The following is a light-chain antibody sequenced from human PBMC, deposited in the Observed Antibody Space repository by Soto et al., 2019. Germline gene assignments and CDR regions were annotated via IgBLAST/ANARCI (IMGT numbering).Light chain of an antibody. CDR1: QSVSSN. J-gene: IGKJ2*01. CDR2: GAS. Sequence: EIVMTQSPATLSVSPGERATLSCRASQSVSSNLAWYQQKPGQAPRVLIYGASTRATGIPARFSGSGSGTEFTLTISSLQYDDFAIYYCQQYYNWPPYTFGQGTKLEIK. V-gene: IGKV3-15*01. CDR3: QQYYNWPPYT.